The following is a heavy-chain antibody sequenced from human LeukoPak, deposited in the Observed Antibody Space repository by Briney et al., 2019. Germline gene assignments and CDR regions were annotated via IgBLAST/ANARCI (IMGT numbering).Heavy chain of an antibody. CDR2: INPNSGGT. J-gene: IGHJ4*02. CDR3: ARDGAAAGTDYFDY. CDR1: GYTFTSYY. D-gene: IGHD6-13*01. Sequence: RASVKVSCKASGYTFTSYYMHWVRQAPGQGLEWMGWINPNSGGTNYAQKFQGRVTMTRDTSISTAYMELSRLRSDDTAVYYCARDGAAAGTDYFDYWGQGTLVTVSS. V-gene: IGHV1-2*02.